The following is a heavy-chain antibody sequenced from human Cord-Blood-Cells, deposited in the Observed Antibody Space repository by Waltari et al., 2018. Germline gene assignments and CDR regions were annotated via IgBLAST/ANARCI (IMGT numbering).Heavy chain of an antibody. D-gene: IGHD3-10*01. J-gene: IGHJ4*02. V-gene: IGHV4-4*07. Sequence: QVQLQESGPGLVKPSETLSLTCTVPGGSISSYYWSWIRPPAGQGLEWIGRIYTSGSTNYNPSLKSRVTMSVDTSKNQFSLKLSSVTAADTAVYYCASYPYYYGSGSYYTGHFDYWGQGTLVTVSS. CDR1: GGSISSYY. CDR2: IYTSGST. CDR3: ASYPYYYGSGSYYTGHFDY.